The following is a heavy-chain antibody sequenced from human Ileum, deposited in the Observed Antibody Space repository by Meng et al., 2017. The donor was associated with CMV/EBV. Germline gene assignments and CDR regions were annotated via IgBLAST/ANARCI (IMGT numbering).Heavy chain of an antibody. J-gene: IGHJ6*02. Sequence: GGSLRLSCVVSGFTFSTSWMSWVRQPPGKGLEWVANIKQDGSEKNFVDSVKGRFTISRDNAKNSLYLQMDSLRAEDTAVYYCGGTDGRGMDVWGQGTTVTVSS. CDR2: IKQDGSEK. CDR1: GFTFSTSW. V-gene: IGHV3-7*03. D-gene: IGHD2-8*01. CDR3: GGTDGRGMDV.